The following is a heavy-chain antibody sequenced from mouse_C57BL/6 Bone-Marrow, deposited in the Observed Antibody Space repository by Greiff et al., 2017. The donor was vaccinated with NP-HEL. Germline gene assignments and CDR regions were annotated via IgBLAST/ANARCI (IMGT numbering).Heavy chain of an antibody. CDR3: ARKAIYYYGSSYFDV. V-gene: IGHV1-18*01. Sequence: EVQLQESGPELVKPGASVKIPCKASGYTFTDYNMDWVKQSHGKSLEWIGDINPNNGGTIYNQKFKGKATLTVDKSSSTAYMELRSLTSEDTAVYYCARKAIYYYGSSYFDVWGTGTTVTVSS. CDR1: GYTFTDYN. J-gene: IGHJ1*03. D-gene: IGHD1-1*01. CDR2: INPNNGGT.